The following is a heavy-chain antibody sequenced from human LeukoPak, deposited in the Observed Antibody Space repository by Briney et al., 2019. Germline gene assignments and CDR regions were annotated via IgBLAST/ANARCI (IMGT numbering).Heavy chain of an antibody. D-gene: IGHD6-19*01. J-gene: IGHJ4*02. V-gene: IGHV3-23*01. Sequence: TGGSLRLSCAVSGFTFSSYAMSWVRQAPGKGLEWVSGISGSGGSTYYADSVKGRFTVSRDNSKNTLYLQMNSLRAEDTAVYYCAKDVMTSYSSGWYGFDYWGQGTLVTVSS. CDR1: GFTFSSYA. CDR2: ISGSGGST. CDR3: AKDVMTSYSSGWYGFDY.